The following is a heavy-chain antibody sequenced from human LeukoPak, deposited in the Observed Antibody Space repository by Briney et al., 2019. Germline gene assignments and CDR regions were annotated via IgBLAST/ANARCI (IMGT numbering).Heavy chain of an antibody. CDR3: ARVNERQWSYEMVYNWFDP. D-gene: IGHD2-8*01. CDR1: GGSISSSSYY. V-gene: IGHV4-39*07. Sequence: SETLSLTCTVSGGSISSSSYYWGWIRQPPGKGLEWIGSIYYSGSTYYNPSLKSRVTISVDTSKNQFSLKLSSVTAADTAVYYCARVNERQWSYEMVYNWFDPWGQGTLVTVSS. J-gene: IGHJ5*02. CDR2: IYYSGST.